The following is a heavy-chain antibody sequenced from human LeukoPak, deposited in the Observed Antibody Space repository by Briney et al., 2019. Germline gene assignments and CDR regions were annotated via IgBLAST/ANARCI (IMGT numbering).Heavy chain of an antibody. CDR2: ISAYNGDT. D-gene: IGHD3-22*01. Sequence: GASVKVSCKASGYTFTSYGINWVRQAPGQGLEWMGWISAYNGDTNYAQKLQGRVTITADESTSTAYMELSSLGSEDTAVYYCARQPYDSSGEFDYWGQGTLVTVSS. CDR3: ARQPYDSSGEFDY. V-gene: IGHV1-18*01. CDR1: GYTFTSYG. J-gene: IGHJ4*02.